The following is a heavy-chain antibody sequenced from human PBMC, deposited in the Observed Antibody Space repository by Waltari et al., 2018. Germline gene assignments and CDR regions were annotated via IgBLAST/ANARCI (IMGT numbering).Heavy chain of an antibody. D-gene: IGHD1-1*01. Sequence: QVQLQESGPGLVKPSETLSLTCAVSGASISVRYDWSWFRQPPGKGLEWIEYISGSSGSTSYNPSLKNRVTISKDTSNNQLSLKLSSVTDADTAVYYCARRGLESGYTTPFDYWGQGVLVTVSS. CDR3: ARRGLESGYTTPFDY. CDR1: GASISVRYD. CDR2: ISGSSGST. J-gene: IGHJ4*02. V-gene: IGHV4-4*02.